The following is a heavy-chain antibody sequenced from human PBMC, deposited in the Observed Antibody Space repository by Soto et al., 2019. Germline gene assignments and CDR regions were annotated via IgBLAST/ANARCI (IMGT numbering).Heavy chain of an antibody. Sequence: SVKVSCKASGYTFTSYAISWVRQAPGQGLEWMGGIIPIFGTANYAQKFQGRVTITADESTSTAYMELSSLRSEDTAVYYCARFAVAGTGWFDPWGQGTLVTVSS. J-gene: IGHJ5*02. CDR2: IIPIFGTA. D-gene: IGHD6-19*01. CDR3: ARFAVAGTGWFDP. CDR1: GYTFTSYA. V-gene: IGHV1-69*13.